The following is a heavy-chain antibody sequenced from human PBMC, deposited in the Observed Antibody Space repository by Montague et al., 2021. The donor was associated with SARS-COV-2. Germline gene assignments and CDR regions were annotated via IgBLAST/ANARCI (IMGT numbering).Heavy chain of an antibody. CDR1: GGSFSDYK. CDR2: ISHSGSA. Sequence: SETLSLTCAVYGGSFSDYKWTWIRQSPGKGLEWLGQISHSGSANYNPSLKSRVTISVDTAKNQFSLTLTSGNVADTAVYYCTRGAPGYWGQGTLVTVSS. J-gene: IGHJ4*02. CDR3: TRGAPGY. V-gene: IGHV4-34*01.